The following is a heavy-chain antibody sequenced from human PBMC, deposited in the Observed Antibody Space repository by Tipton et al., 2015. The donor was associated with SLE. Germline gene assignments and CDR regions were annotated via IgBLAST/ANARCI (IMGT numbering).Heavy chain of an antibody. CDR3: AREEENGFWSGGDAFDF. Sequence: TLSLTCTVSGGSISSGGYYWSWTRQHPGKGLEWIGYIYYSGSTYYNPSLKSRVTISVDTSKNQFSLKLSSVTAADTAVFYCAREEENGFWSGGDAFDFWGQGPMVTVSS. D-gene: IGHD3-3*01. CDR2: IYYSGST. J-gene: IGHJ3*01. V-gene: IGHV4-31*03. CDR1: GGSISSGGYY.